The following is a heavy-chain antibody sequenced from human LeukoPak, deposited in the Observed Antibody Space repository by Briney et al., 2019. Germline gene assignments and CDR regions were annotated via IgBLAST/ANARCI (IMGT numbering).Heavy chain of an antibody. Sequence: PGGSLRLSCAASGFTFSSYVMHWVRQVPGKGLVWVSRISSDGTITTYADSVKGRFTVSRDNSKNTLYLQMNSLRAEDTAVYYCAKGQLLLWFGESDYYYGMDVWGQGTTVTVSS. CDR1: GFTFSSYV. J-gene: IGHJ6*02. CDR3: AKGQLLLWFGESDYYYGMDV. D-gene: IGHD3-10*01. CDR2: ISSDGTIT. V-gene: IGHV3-74*03.